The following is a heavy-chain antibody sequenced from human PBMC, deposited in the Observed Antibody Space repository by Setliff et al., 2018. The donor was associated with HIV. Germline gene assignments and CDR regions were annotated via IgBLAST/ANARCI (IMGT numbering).Heavy chain of an antibody. J-gene: IGHJ6*02. D-gene: IGHD3-22*01. V-gene: IGHV1-18*01. CDR1: GYTFTSYD. CDR2: ISAYNGNT. Sequence: ASVKVSCKASGYTFTSYDVSWVRQAPGQGLEWMGWISAYNGNTNYAQKLQGRVTMTTDTSTSTAYMELRSLRSDDTAVYYCARGIGDYYDSSGYYPPTDYYYGMDVWGQGTTVTVSS. CDR3: ARGIGDYYDSSGYYPPTDYYYGMDV.